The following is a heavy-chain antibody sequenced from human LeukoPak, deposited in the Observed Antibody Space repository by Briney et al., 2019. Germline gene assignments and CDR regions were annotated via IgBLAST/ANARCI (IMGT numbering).Heavy chain of an antibody. J-gene: IGHJ6*03. D-gene: IGHD1-26*01. Sequence: SETLSLTCTVSGGSINSYYWSWMRQPAGKGLEWIGRIYTSGSTNYNPSLKSRVTISVDNSKNQFSLKLSSVTAADTAVYYCARSPERPQSGSPYYYYMDVWGKGTTVTVSS. CDR3: ARSPERPQSGSPYYYYMDV. CDR1: GGSINSYY. V-gene: IGHV4-4*07. CDR2: IYTSGST.